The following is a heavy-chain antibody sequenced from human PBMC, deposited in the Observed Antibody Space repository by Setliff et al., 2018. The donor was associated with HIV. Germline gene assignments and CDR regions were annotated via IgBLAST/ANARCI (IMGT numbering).Heavy chain of an antibody. CDR2: IYHAGNT. D-gene: IGHD4-17*01. J-gene: IGHJ3*02. V-gene: IGHV4-38-2*02. Sequence: KTSETLSLTCTVTGYSISSGYYWARIRQPPGKGLEWIGYIYHAGNTYYNPSLKSRVTISVDTSKNQISLRLNSLTAADTAVYYCARGTTLNVVPDAFDIWGQGTMVTVSS. CDR1: GYSISSGYY. CDR3: ARGTTLNVVPDAFDI.